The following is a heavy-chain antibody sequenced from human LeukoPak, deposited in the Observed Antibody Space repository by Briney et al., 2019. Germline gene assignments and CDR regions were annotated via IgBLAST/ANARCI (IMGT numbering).Heavy chain of an antibody. Sequence: GGSLRLSCAASGFTFSSYAMSWVRQAPGKGLEWVSSISGSGGSTYYADSVKGRFTVSRDNSKNTLYLQMNSQRAEDTAVYYCAKANYYDSSGYYWGQGTLVTVSS. D-gene: IGHD3-22*01. CDR1: GFTFSSYA. J-gene: IGHJ4*02. CDR2: ISGSGGST. CDR3: AKANYYDSSGYY. V-gene: IGHV3-23*01.